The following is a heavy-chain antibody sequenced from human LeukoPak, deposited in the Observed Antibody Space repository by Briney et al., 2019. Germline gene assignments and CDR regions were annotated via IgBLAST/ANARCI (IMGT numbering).Heavy chain of an antibody. J-gene: IGHJ4*02. Sequence: ASVKVSCKASGYTFTGYYVHWVRQAPGQGLEWMGWMNPNNGGTNYAKQFYGRVTMTSDTSISTAYMELSSLRSDDTAVYYCARGYCSGGDCYENDYGGQGTLVTVSS. V-gene: IGHV1-2*02. CDR2: MNPNNGGT. CDR1: GYTFTGYY. CDR3: ARGYCSGGDCYENDY. D-gene: IGHD2-15*01.